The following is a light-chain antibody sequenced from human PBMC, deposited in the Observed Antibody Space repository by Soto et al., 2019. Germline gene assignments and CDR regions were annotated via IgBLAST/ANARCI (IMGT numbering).Light chain of an antibody. Sequence: QSALTQPRSVSGSPGQSVTISCTGTSSDVGGYKYVSWYQQHPGKVPKLMIYDVSKRPSGVPDRFSGSKSGNTASLTISGLQAEDEADYYCCSYAGRYSLAFGGGTKVTVL. J-gene: IGLJ2*01. CDR3: CSYAGRYSLA. CDR2: DVS. CDR1: SSDVGGYKY. V-gene: IGLV2-11*01.